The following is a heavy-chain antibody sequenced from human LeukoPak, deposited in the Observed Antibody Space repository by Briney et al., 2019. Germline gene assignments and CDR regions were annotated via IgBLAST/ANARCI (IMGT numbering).Heavy chain of an antibody. V-gene: IGHV4-59*12. D-gene: IGHD2-2*02. Sequence: PSETLSLTCTVSGGSISSYYWSWIRQPPGKGLEWIGYIYYRGNTIYNPSLKSRVTMSVDTSKNQFSLKLSSVTAADTAVYYCARVDCSSTSCYTDYWGQGTLVTVSS. CDR1: GGSISSYY. CDR3: ARVDCSSTSCYTDY. J-gene: IGHJ4*02. CDR2: IYYRGNT.